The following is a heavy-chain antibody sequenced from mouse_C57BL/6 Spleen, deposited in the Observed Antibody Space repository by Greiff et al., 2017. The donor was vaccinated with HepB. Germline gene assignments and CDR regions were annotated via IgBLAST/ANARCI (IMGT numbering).Heavy chain of an antibody. CDR1: GYTFTDYY. V-gene: IGHV1-26*01. Sequence: EVQLQQSGPELVKPGASVKISCKASGYTFTDYYMNWVKQSHGKSLEWIGDINPNNGGTSYNQKFKGKATLTVDKSSSTAYMELRSLTSEDSAVYYCARQDYSNYVGAMDYWGQGTSVTVSS. D-gene: IGHD2-5*01. CDR2: INPNNGGT. J-gene: IGHJ4*01. CDR3: ARQDYSNYVGAMDY.